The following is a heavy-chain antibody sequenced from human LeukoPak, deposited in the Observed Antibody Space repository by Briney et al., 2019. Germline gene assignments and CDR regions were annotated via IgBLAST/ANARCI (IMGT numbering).Heavy chain of an antibody. J-gene: IGHJ4*02. V-gene: IGHV3-23*01. CDR1: GFTFSSYA. Sequence: GGSLRLSCSASGFTFSSYAMTWVRQAPGKGLEWVSSISASGASTYYADSVEGRFTISRDNSKETLYLHMNSLRGEDTAVYYCAKNRYSGSYRDFEYWGQGTLVTVSS. CDR2: ISASGAST. CDR3: AKNRYSGSYRDFEY. D-gene: IGHD1-26*01.